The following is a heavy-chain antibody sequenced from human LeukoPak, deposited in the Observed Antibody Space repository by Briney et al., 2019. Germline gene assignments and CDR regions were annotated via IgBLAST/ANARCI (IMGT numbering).Heavy chain of an antibody. CDR2: IYSGGST. CDR3: ARSVWLGPSHAFDI. Sequence: PGGSLRLSCAASGFTVSSNYMSWVRKAPGKGLEWVSVIYSGGSTYYADSVKGRFTISRHNSKNTLYLQMNSLRAEDTAVYYCARSVWLGPSHAFDIWGQGTMVTVSS. D-gene: IGHD3-10*01. CDR1: GFTVSSNY. J-gene: IGHJ3*02. V-gene: IGHV3-53*04.